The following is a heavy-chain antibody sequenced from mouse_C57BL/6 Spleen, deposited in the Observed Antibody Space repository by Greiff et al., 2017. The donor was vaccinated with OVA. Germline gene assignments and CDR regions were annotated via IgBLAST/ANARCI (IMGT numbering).Heavy chain of an antibody. Sequence: EVKLMESGPGLVKPSQSLSLTCSVTGYSITSGYYWNWIRQFPGNKLEWMGYISYDGSNNYNPSLKNRISITRDTSKNQFFLKLNSVTTEDTATYYCARDHYSNPFAYWGQGTLVTVSA. CDR1: GYSITSGYY. J-gene: IGHJ3*01. CDR3: ARDHYSNPFAY. V-gene: IGHV3-6*01. D-gene: IGHD2-5*01. CDR2: ISYDGSN.